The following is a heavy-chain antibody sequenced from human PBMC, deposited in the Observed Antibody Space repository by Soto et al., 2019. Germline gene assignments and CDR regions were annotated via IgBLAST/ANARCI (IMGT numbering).Heavy chain of an antibody. CDR2: ISDSGAT. CDR3: AKGVDGPHCTRTSCLFYYDY. V-gene: IGHV3-23*01. D-gene: IGHD2-2*01. Sequence: GSLRLSCAASGFTFSSYAMNWVRQAPGKGLEWVSTISDSGATYYADSVKGRFTISRDNSKNTLYLQMSILRVEDTAIYFCAKGVDGPHCTRTSCLFYYDYWGQGTLVTVSS. J-gene: IGHJ4*02. CDR1: GFTFSSYA.